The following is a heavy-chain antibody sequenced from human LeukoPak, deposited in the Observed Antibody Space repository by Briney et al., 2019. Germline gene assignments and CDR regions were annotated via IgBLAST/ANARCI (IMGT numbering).Heavy chain of an antibody. V-gene: IGHV1-69*13. CDR3: ARGRSIAARRDYYYGMDV. CDR1: GYTFTSNY. J-gene: IGHJ6*02. CDR2: IIPIFGTA. D-gene: IGHD6-6*01. Sequence: ASVKVSCKASGYTFTSNYIHWVRQAPGQGLEWMGGIIPIFGTANYAQKFQGRVTITADESTSTAYMELSSLRSEDTAVYYCARGRSIAARRDYYYGMDVWGQGTTVTVPS.